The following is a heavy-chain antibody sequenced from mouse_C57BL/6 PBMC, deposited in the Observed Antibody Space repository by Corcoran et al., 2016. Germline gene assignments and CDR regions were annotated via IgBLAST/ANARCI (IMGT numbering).Heavy chain of an antibody. D-gene: IGHD6-1*01. CDR3: ARRLPSAMDY. V-gene: IGHV1-81*01. Sequence: QVQLQQSGAELARPGASVKLSCKASGYPFTSFGISWMKQRTGLGLEWIGDLYPTSGNTYYNEKFKGKATLTADKSSSTAYMELRSLTSEDSAVYFCARRLPSAMDYWGQGTSVTVSS. CDR2: LYPTSGNT. J-gene: IGHJ4*01. CDR1: GYPFTSFG.